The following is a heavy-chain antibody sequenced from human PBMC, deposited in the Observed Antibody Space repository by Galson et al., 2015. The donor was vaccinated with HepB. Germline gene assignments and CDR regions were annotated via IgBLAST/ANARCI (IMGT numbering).Heavy chain of an antibody. V-gene: IGHV3-30*18. CDR1: GFTFSSYA. CDR3: AKEGYYDYIWGRYRHTRPFVF. CDR2: ISNDGSNK. J-gene: IGHJ4*02. D-gene: IGHD3-16*02. Sequence: SLRLSCAASGFTFSSYAMHWVRQAPGKGLEWVAYISNDGSNKYYVDSVKGRLTISRDNSENTLYLQMNSLRAEDTAVYYCAKEGYYDYIWGRYRHTRPFVFWGQGTLVTVSS.